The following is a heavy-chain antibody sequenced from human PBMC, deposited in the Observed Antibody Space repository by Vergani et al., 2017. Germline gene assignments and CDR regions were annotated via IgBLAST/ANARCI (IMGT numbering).Heavy chain of an antibody. CDR1: GYTFTGYY. J-gene: IGHJ6*02. V-gene: IGHV1-46*03. CDR2: INPSGGST. Sequence: QVQLVQSGAEVKKPGASVKVSCKASGYTFTGYYMHWVRQAPGQGLEWMGIINPSGGSTSYAQKFQGRVTMTRDTSTSTVYMELSSLRSEDTAVYYCARDKAGREDYSGMDVWGQGTTVTVSS. CDR3: ARDKAGREDYSGMDV. D-gene: IGHD6-19*01.